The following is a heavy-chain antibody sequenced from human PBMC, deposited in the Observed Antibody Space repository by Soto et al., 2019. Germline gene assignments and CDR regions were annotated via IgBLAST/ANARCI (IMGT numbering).Heavy chain of an antibody. CDR3: AHRRPIAAAGRNWFDP. D-gene: IGHD6-13*01. Sequence: QITLKESGPTLVKPTQTLTLTCTFSGFSLSTSGVGVGWIRQPPGKALEWLALIYWDDDKRYSPSLKSRLTITKETSKNQVVLTMTNMYPVDTATYYCAHRRPIAAAGRNWFDPRGQGTLVTVSS. CDR2: IYWDDDK. V-gene: IGHV2-5*02. J-gene: IGHJ5*02. CDR1: GFSLSTSGVG.